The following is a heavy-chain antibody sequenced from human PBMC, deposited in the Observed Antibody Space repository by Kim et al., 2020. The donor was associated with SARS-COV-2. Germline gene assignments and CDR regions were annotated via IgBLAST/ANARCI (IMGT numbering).Heavy chain of an antibody. CDR2: IYFSGST. Sequence: SETLSLTCTVSGGSIITSTYYWGWIRQSPGKGLEWIGSIYFSGSTYYKPSLKSRATISIDMSKNQFSLKVSAVTAADTAVYYCARGGGYQLLSGTYNWF. CDR1: GGSIITSTYY. CDR3: ARGGGYQLLSGTYNWF. J-gene: IGHJ5*01. V-gene: IGHV4-39*07. D-gene: IGHD2-2*01.